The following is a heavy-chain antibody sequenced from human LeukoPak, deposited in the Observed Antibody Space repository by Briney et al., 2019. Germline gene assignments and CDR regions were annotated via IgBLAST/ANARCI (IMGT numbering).Heavy chain of an antibody. CDR3: ARDSPRYCSGGSCYCAY. J-gene: IGHJ4*02. Sequence: ASVKVSCKASGYTFTSYGISWVRQAPGQGLEGMGWISAYNGNTNYAQKLQGRVTMTTDTSTSTAYMELRSLRSDDTAVYYCARDSPRYCSGGSCYCAYWGQGTLVTVSS. CDR2: ISAYNGNT. V-gene: IGHV1-18*01. CDR1: GYTFTSYG. D-gene: IGHD2-15*01.